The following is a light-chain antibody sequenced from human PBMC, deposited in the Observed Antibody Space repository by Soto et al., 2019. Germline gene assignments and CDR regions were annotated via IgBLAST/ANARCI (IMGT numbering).Light chain of an antibody. CDR3: QQYESYPYS. J-gene: IGKJ2*01. Sequence: IQMTQSPSTVSASVGDSVTITCRDSQSISSSLAWYQQKPGKAPKVLIYDAPSLDSGVPSRFSGSGYGTEFTLTVSSLQPGDFATYSCQQYESYPYSFGQGTKLEIK. V-gene: IGKV1-5*01. CDR2: DAP. CDR1: QSISSS.